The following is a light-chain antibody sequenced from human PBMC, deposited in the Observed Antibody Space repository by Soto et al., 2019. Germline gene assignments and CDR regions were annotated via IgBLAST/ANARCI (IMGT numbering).Light chain of an antibody. CDR1: PSLSRSY. CDR3: QQYVRSPIT. Sequence: ETVLTQSPGTLSLSPGEKATLSCRASPSLSRSYLAWYQQKPGQAPRLVIYGASSRAAGIPDRFSGIGSGTDFTLTISRLEPEDFAVYYCQQYVRSPITFGQGTRLEVK. V-gene: IGKV3-20*01. CDR2: GAS. J-gene: IGKJ5*01.